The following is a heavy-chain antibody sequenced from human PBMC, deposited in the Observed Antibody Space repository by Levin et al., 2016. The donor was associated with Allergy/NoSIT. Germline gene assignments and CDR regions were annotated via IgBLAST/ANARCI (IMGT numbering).Heavy chain of an antibody. Sequence: GGSLRLSCAASGFTFDHFAIYWVRQAPGKALECISFINAQGDITHYADSVRGRFTVSRDNHKNSLYLQMHSLRPEDSALYFCARDHSSADYYAGHYWGQGAQVTVSS. D-gene: IGHD3-22*01. J-gene: IGHJ4*02. CDR2: INAQGDIT. V-gene: IGHV3-43*02. CDR3: ARDHSSADYYAGHY. CDR1: GFTFDHFA.